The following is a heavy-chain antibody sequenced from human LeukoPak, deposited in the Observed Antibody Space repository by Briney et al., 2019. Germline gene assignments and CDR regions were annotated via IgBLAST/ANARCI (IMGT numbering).Heavy chain of an antibody. J-gene: IGHJ4*02. D-gene: IGHD3-10*01. CDR3: AREGLGILWFGGAYYFDY. V-gene: IGHV1-18*04. Sequence: GASVKVSCMASGYTFTGHYMHWVRQAPGQGLEWMGWISAYNGNTNYAQKLQGRVTMTTDTSTSTAYMELRSQRSDDTAVYYCAREGLGILWFGGAYYFDYWGQGTLVTVSS. CDR2: ISAYNGNT. CDR1: GYTFTGHY.